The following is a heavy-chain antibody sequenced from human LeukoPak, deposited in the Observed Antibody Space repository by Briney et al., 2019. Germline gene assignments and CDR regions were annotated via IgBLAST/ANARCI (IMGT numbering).Heavy chain of an antibody. CDR3: ARRDTRVGGGLEPPLNAFDV. CDR2: HFYNQSP. Sequence: PSDTLSLTCTVCGDSINTPSCLWAWIRQSPGKGQEWTGSHFYNQSPFRNPSLRSQVTISVDMSRGQFALELPSVTAADTAVYYGARRDTRVGGGLEPPLNAFDVWGQGTKVIVSS. CDR1: GDSINTPSCL. J-gene: IGHJ3*01. V-gene: IGHV4-39*01. D-gene: IGHD2-2*01.